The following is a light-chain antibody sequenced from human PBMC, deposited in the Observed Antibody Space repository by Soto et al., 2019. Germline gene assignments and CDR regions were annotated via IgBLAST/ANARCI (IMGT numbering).Light chain of an antibody. CDR2: RSN. Sequence: QSVLTQPPSASGAPGQTVTMSCSGSCSNIGSNSVYWVQQFPGTAPKLVIYRSNQRPSGVPARFSGSKSATSASLAISGLRAEDEADYYCAAWDDSLNGVVFGGGTKVTVL. J-gene: IGLJ2*01. CDR3: AAWDDSLNGVV. CDR1: CSNIGSNS. V-gene: IGLV1-47*01.